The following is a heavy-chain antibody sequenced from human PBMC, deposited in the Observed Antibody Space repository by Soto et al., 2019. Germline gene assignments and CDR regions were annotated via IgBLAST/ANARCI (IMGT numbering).Heavy chain of an antibody. CDR3: AKNRAVNNRASDY. CDR1: GFTFSPYA. CDR2: ISDSGGDT. Sequence: EVQLLESGGGLVQPGGSLRLSCAASGFTFSPYAMIWVRQAPGKGLEWVSSISDSGGDTFYADSVKGRFTISRDNSKNTLYLQMNSLRAEDTAVYYCAKNRAVNNRASDYWGQGTLVTVSS. D-gene: IGHD4-17*01. J-gene: IGHJ4*02. V-gene: IGHV3-23*01.